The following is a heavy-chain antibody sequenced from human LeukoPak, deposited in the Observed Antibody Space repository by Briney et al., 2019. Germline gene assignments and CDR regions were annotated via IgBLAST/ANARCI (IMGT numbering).Heavy chain of an antibody. Sequence: SETLSLTCTVSGGSISSYYWSWIRQPPGKGLEWIGYIYYSGSTKYNPSLKSRVTISVDASKTQFSLKLNSVTAADTAVYYCARGSRELYYFDYWGHGTPVTVSS. CDR1: GGSISSYY. CDR2: IYYSGST. D-gene: IGHD1-7*01. V-gene: IGHV4-59*01. J-gene: IGHJ4*01. CDR3: ARGSRELYYFDY.